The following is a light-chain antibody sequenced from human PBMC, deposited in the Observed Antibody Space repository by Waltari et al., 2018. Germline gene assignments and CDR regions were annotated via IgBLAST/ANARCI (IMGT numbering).Light chain of an antibody. CDR2: DAS. J-gene: IGKJ4*01. V-gene: IGKV3-11*01. CDR3: QQRTNWPLT. CDR1: QSVNYF. Sequence: EIVLTQSPATLSLSPGERDTLSCRASQSVNYFLAWFQQKPGQAPRLLIYDASNRATGIPARFSGSGSGTDFTLTISSLEPEDFAVYYCQQRTNWPLTFGGGTKVEIK.